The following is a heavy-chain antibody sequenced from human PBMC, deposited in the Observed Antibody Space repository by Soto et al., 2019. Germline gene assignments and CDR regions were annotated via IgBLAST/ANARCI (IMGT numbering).Heavy chain of an antibody. J-gene: IGHJ5*02. D-gene: IGHD4-17*01. CDR2: ISSSSSYT. CDR1: GFTFSDYY. Sequence: QVQLVESGGGLVKPGGSLRLSCAASGFTFSDYYMSWIRQAPGKGLEWVSYISSSSSYTNYADSVKGRFTISRDNAKNSLYLQMNSLRAEDTAVYYCARVGGSTVVTRWFDPWGQGTLVTVSS. V-gene: IGHV3-11*06. CDR3: ARVGGSTVVTRWFDP.